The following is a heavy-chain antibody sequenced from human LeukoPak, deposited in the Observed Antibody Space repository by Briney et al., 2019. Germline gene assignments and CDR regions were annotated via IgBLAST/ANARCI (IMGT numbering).Heavy chain of an antibody. CDR1: GGSFSGYY. CDR3: ARASPLNYDFWSGYYVNWFDP. Sequence: SETLSLTCAVYGGSFSGYYWSWIRQPPGKGLEWIGEINHSGSTNYNPSLKSRVTISVDTSKNQFSLKLSSVTAADTAVYYCARASPLNYDFWSGYYVNWFDPWGQGTLVTVSS. V-gene: IGHV4-34*01. D-gene: IGHD3-3*01. CDR2: INHSGST. J-gene: IGHJ5*02.